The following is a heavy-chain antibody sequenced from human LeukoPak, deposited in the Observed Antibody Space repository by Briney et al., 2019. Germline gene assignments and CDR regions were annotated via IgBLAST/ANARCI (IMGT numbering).Heavy chain of an antibody. D-gene: IGHD4-17*01. Sequence: GGSLRLSCAASGFTVSSNYMSWVRQAPGKGLEWVSVIYSGGSTYYADSVKGRFTISRDNSKNTLYLQMNSLRAEDTAVYYCARGGYGDYNGMDVWGQGTTVTVSS. CDR3: ARGGYGDYNGMDV. V-gene: IGHV3-66*01. CDR1: GFTVSSNY. CDR2: IYSGGST. J-gene: IGHJ6*02.